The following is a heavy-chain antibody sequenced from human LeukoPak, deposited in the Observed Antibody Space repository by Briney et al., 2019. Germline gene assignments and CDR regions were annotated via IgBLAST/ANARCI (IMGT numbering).Heavy chain of an antibody. CDR2: IIPIFGTA. V-gene: IGHV1-69*06. CDR3: ARDDNAFRLRYFDWLPRDYYYYMDV. Sequence: ASVKVSCKASGGTFSSYAISWVRQAPGQGLEWMGGIIPIFGTANYAQKFQGRVTITADKSTSTAYMELSSLRSEDTAVYYCARDDNAFRLRYFDWLPRDYYYYMDVWGKGTTVTVSS. J-gene: IGHJ6*03. D-gene: IGHD3-9*01. CDR1: GGTFSSYA.